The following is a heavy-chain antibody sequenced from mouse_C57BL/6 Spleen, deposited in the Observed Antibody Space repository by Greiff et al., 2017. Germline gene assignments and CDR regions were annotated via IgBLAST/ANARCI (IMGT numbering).Heavy chain of an antibody. D-gene: IGHD1-1*01. Sequence: EVQRVESGGGLVQPKGSLKLSCAASGFTFNTYAMHWVRQAPGKGLEWVARIRSKSSNYATYYADSVKDRLTISRDDSQSMLYLQMNNLKTEDTAMYYCVREYYGSSSAWFAYWGQGTLVTVSA. CDR1: GFTFNTYA. J-gene: IGHJ3*01. CDR2: IRSKSSNYAT. V-gene: IGHV10-3*01. CDR3: VREYYGSSSAWFAY.